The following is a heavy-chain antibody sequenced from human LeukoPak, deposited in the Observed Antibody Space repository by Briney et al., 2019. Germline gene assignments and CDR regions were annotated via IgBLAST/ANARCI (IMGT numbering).Heavy chain of an antibody. J-gene: IGHJ1*01. D-gene: IGHD4-23*01. CDR3: ARYLDYGGNSRVFQH. CDR2: INHGEST. Sequence: SETLSLTCTVSGGSISSSRYYWTWLRQPPGKGLEWFGEINHGESTNYNPSRKSRVTISVDTSKNQFSLKLSSVTAADTAVYYCARYLDYGGNSRVFQHWGQGTLVTVSS. CDR1: GGSISSSRYY. V-gene: IGHV4-39*07.